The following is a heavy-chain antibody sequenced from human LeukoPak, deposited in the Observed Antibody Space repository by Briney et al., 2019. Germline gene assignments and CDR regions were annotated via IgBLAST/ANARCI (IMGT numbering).Heavy chain of an antibody. CDR1: GFTFSDYY. D-gene: IGHD3-3*01. J-gene: IGHJ5*02. CDR3: ARDYYDFWSGYQNWFDP. V-gene: IGHV3-11*01. CDR2: ISSSGSTI. Sequence: GGSLRLSCAASGFTFSDYYMSWIRQAPGKGLEWVTYISSSGSTIYYADSVKGRFTISRDNAKNSLYLQMNSLRAEDTAVYYCARDYYDFWSGYQNWFDPWGQGTLVTVSS.